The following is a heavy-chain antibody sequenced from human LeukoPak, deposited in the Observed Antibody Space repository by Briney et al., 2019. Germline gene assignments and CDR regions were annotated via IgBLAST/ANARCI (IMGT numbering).Heavy chain of an antibody. D-gene: IGHD3-22*01. CDR2: IRYDGSNK. J-gene: IGHJ3*02. CDR3: AKPHSDSSGYFYDDAFDI. V-gene: IGHV3-30*02. Sequence: GGSLRLSCAASGFTFSSYGMHWVRQAPGKGLEWVAFIRYDGSNKYYADSVKGRFTISRDNSKNTLYLQMNSLRAEDTAVYYCAKPHSDSSGYFYDDAFDIWGQGTMVTVSS. CDR1: GFTFSSYG.